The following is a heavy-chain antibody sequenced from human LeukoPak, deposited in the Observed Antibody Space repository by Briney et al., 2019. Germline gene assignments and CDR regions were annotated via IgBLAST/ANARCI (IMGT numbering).Heavy chain of an antibody. CDR3: AKDFVGDYGGFYFDY. CDR2: INSDGSST. V-gene: IGHV3-74*01. D-gene: IGHD4-17*01. Sequence: GGSLRLSCAASGFTFSSYWMHWVRQAPGKGLVWVSRINSDGSSTSYADSVKGRFTISRDNAKNTLYLQMNSLRAEDTAVYYCAKDFVGDYGGFYFDYWGQGTLVTVSS. CDR1: GFTFSSYW. J-gene: IGHJ4*02.